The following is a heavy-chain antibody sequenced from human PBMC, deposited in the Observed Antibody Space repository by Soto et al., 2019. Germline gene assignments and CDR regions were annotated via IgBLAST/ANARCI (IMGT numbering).Heavy chain of an antibody. CDR1: GGSISSYY. Sequence: PSETLSLTCTVSGGSISSYYWSWIRQPPGKGLEWIGYIYYSGSTNYNPSLKSRVTISVDTSKNQFSLKLSSVTAADTAVYYCARVFPSQKYYFDYWGQGTLVTVSS. J-gene: IGHJ4*02. CDR3: ARVFPSQKYYFDY. CDR2: IYYSGST. V-gene: IGHV4-59*01.